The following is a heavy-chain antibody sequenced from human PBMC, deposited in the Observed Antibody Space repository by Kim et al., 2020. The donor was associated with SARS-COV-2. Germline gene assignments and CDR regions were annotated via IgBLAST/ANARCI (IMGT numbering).Heavy chain of an antibody. V-gene: IGHV4-31*03. D-gene: IGHD2-2*01. CDR1: GGSISSGGYY. Sequence: SETLSLTCTVSGGSISSGGYYWSWIRQHPGKGLEWIGYIYYTGSTYYNPSLKSRVTISVDTSKNQFSLKLSSVTAADTAVYYCARDVRLVPAASHPRVAFDIWGQGTMVTVSS. CDR2: IYYTGST. J-gene: IGHJ3*02. CDR3: ARDVRLVPAASHPRVAFDI.